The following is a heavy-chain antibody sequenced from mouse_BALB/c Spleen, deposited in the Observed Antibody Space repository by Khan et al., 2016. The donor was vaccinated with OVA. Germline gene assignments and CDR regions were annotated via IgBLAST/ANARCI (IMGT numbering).Heavy chain of an antibody. D-gene: IGHD2-2*01. CDR3: AIIDYGYDWFAY. V-gene: IGHV2-3*01. CDR2: ICGDGST. Sequence: QVQLKESGPGLVAPSQSLSITCTVSGLSLTNYGISWIRQPPGKGLEWLGVICGDGSTNYHSALISRLSINKDNSKSQGFLTLNSLQADDTATYYCAIIDYGYDWFAYWGQGTLVTVSA. J-gene: IGHJ3*01. CDR1: GLSLTNYG.